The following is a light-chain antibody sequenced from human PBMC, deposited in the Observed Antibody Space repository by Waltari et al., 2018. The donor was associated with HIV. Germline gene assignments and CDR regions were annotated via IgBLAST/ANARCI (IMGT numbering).Light chain of an antibody. Sequence: QSVLTQPPSASGTPGQRVTISCSGGSSNIGSNTVRWYQQLPGTAPKLLIFKSNQRPSGVPDRFSGSKSGTSASLAISGLQSEDEADYYCAAWDDSLNGLWVFGAGTKVTVL. CDR2: KSN. CDR1: SSNIGSNT. V-gene: IGLV1-44*01. J-gene: IGLJ3*02. CDR3: AAWDDSLNGLWV.